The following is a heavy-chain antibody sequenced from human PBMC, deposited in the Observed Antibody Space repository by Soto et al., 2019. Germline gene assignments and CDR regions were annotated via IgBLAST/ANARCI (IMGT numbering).Heavy chain of an antibody. D-gene: IGHD3-10*01. Sequence: ESLKISCKASGYTFTSQWIGWVRETPGKGLEWMGLIFPGDSYTRYSPSFQGQVTISADKSISTAFLQWRSLRASDTATYYCAPHQAGSGKSDFDFWGQGTPVTVSS. CDR2: IFPGDSYT. CDR3: APHQAGSGKSDFDF. CDR1: GYTFTSQW. V-gene: IGHV5-51*01. J-gene: IGHJ4*02.